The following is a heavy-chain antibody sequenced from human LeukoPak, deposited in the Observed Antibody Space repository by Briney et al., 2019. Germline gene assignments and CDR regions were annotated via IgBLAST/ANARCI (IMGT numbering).Heavy chain of an antibody. Sequence: GGSLRLSCEASGFTFSDSAMSWVRQASGRGLEWVSLISASGGNSYYADSVRGRFTISKDNSKNTLYLQMNSLGAEDTAVYYCAKDKVGTIPLFDYWGQGTLVTVSS. CDR1: GFTFSDSA. V-gene: IGHV3-23*01. CDR2: ISASGGNS. CDR3: AKDKVGTIPLFDY. J-gene: IGHJ4*02. D-gene: IGHD1-26*01.